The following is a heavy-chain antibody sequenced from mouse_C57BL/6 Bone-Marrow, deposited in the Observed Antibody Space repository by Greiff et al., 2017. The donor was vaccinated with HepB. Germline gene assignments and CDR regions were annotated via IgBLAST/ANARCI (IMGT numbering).Heavy chain of an antibody. D-gene: IGHD3-2*02. CDR2: IWGGGST. CDR3: AKHDSSGYGRAWFAY. J-gene: IGHJ3*01. Sequence: VMLVASGPGLVAPSQSLSITCTVSGFSLTSYGVDWVRQPPGKGLEWLGVIWGGGSTNYNSALMSRLSISKDNSKSQVFLKMNSLQTDDTAMYYCAKHDSSGYGRAWFAYWGQGTLVTVSA. V-gene: IGHV2-9*01. CDR1: GFSLTSYG.